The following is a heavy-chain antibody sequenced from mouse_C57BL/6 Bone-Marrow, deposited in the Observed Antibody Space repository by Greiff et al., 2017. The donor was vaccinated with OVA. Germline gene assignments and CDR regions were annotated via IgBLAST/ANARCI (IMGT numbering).Heavy chain of an antibody. CDR3: ARHRYYYGSDWYFDV. Sequence: EVHLVESGGGLVQPGESLKLSCESNEYEFPSHDMSWVRKTPEKRLELVAAINSDGGSTYYPDTMERRFNISRDNTKKTLYLQMSSLRSEDTALYYCARHRYYYGSDWYFDVWGTGTTVTVSS. D-gene: IGHD1-1*01. CDR2: INSDGGST. CDR1: EYEFPSHD. V-gene: IGHV5-2*01. J-gene: IGHJ1*03.